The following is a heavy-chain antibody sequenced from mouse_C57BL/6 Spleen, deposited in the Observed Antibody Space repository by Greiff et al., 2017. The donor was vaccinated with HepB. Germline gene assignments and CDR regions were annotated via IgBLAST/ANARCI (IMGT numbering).Heavy chain of an antibody. CDR3: ARCDYDVPYFDY. Sequence: EVHLVESGGGLVKPGGSLKLSCAASGFTFSSYAMSWVRQTPEKRLEWVATISDGGSYTYYPDNVKGRFTISRDNAKNNLYLQMSHLKSEDTAMYYCARCDYDVPYFDYWGQGTTLTVSS. CDR2: ISDGGSYT. J-gene: IGHJ2*01. CDR1: GFTFSSYA. V-gene: IGHV5-4*01. D-gene: IGHD2-4*01.